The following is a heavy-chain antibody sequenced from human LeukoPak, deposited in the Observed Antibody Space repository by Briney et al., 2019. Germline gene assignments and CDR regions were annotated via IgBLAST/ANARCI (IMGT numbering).Heavy chain of an antibody. V-gene: IGHV4-39*02. Sequence: PSETLSLTCTVSGDSISSSSYYWGWLRPPPGKGLEWSGSIYDNGSTYYNPPLKSRITISVDTSKNHFALKLSSVTAADTAVYYCARGSGVSWKYYFDYWGQGTLVTVSS. CDR2: IYDNGST. CDR1: GDSISSSSYY. CDR3: ARGSGVSWKYYFDY. D-gene: IGHD2-15*01. J-gene: IGHJ4*02.